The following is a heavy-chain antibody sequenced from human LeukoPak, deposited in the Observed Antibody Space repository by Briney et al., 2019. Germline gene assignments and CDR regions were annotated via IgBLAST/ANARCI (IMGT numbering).Heavy chain of an antibody. D-gene: IGHD4-17*01. J-gene: IGHJ5*02. CDR3: ARAPTVTTPRFDP. CDR1: GYIFTNYG. CDR2: ISGYNGHT. Sequence: GASVKVSCKASGYIFTNYGISWVRQAPGQGLEWMGWISGYNGHTKYAQKFQGRVTMTTDTSTSTAYMELRSLRSDDTAVYFCARAPTVTTPRFDPWGQGTLVTVSS. V-gene: IGHV1-18*01.